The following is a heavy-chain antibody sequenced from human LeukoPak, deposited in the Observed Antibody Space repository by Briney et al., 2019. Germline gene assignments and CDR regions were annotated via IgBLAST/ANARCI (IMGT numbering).Heavy chain of an antibody. V-gene: IGHV4-61*08. D-gene: IGHD6-19*01. J-gene: IGHJ4*02. Sequence: SQTLSLTCTVSGGSISSGGYYWSWIRQPPGKGLEWIGYIYYSGSTNYNPSLKSRVTISVDTSKNQFSLKLSSVTAADTAVYYCARDPPGQWLHYFDYWGQGTLVTVSS. CDR1: GGSISSGGYY. CDR2: IYYSGST. CDR3: ARDPPGQWLHYFDY.